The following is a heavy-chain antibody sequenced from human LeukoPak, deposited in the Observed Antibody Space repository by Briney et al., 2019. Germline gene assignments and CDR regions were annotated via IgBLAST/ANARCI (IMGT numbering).Heavy chain of an antibody. D-gene: IGHD3-3*01. CDR2: MNPNSGNT. CDR1: GYTFTSYD. CDR3: ARSHYDFWSGYYTTYFDY. V-gene: IGHV1-8*01. J-gene: IGHJ4*02. Sequence: ASVKVSCKASGYTFTSYDINWVRQATGQGLEWMGWMNPNSGNTGYAQKFQGRVTMTRNTSISTAYMELSSLRSDDTAVYYCARSHYDFWSGYYTTYFDYWGQGTLVTVPS.